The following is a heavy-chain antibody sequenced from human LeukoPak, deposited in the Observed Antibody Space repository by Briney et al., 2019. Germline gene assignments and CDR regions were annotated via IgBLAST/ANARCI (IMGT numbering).Heavy chain of an antibody. V-gene: IGHV3-48*03. CDR2: ISSSGNTI. CDR1: EFTFTSYE. Sequence: GGSLRLSCAASEFTFTSYELNWVRQAPGKGLEWVSYISSSGNTISYADSVKGRFTISRDNAKNSLYLQVISLRAEDTAVYYCARGPSIAARYDAFDIRGQGTMVTVSS. D-gene: IGHD6-6*01. J-gene: IGHJ3*02. CDR3: ARGPSIAARYDAFDI.